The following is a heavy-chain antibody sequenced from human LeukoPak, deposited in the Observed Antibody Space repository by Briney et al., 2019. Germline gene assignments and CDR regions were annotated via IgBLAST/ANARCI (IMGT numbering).Heavy chain of an antibody. J-gene: IGHJ4*02. Sequence: GGSLRLSCAASEFSVGSNYMTWVRQAPGKGLEWVSLIYSGGSTYYADSVKGRFTISRDNSKNTLYLQMNSLRAEDTAVYYCARQRGYSGYDSGVFDYWGQGTLVTVSS. CDR1: EFSVGSNY. V-gene: IGHV3-66*04. D-gene: IGHD5-12*01. CDR3: ARQRGYSGYDSGVFDY. CDR2: IYSGGST.